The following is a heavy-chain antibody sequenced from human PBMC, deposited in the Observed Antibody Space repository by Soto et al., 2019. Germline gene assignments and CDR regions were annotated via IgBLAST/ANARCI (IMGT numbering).Heavy chain of an antibody. D-gene: IGHD6-13*01. J-gene: IGHJ4*02. Sequence: EVQLLESGGGLVQPGGSLRLSCAASGFTFSSYAMSWVRQAPGKGLEWVSAISGSGSSTYYADSVKGRFTISRDNSKNTLYLQMNSLRAEDTAVYYCAKDVDYSSSWCDYWGQGTLVTVSS. CDR1: GFTFSSYA. CDR3: AKDVDYSSSWCDY. V-gene: IGHV3-23*01. CDR2: ISGSGSST.